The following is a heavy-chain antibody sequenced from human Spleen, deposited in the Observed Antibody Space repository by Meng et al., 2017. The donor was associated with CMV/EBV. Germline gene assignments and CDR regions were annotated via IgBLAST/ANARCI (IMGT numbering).Heavy chain of an antibody. J-gene: IGHJ4*02. CDR3: AKEVLTTTETYFDY. V-gene: IGHV3-23*03. D-gene: IGHD4/OR15-4a*01. CDR1: GFTFSSYA. CDR2: IYSGGSST. Sequence: GESLKISCAASGFTFSSYAMSWVRQAPGKGLEWVSVIYSGGSSTYYADSVKGRFTISRDNSKNTLYLQMNSLRAEDTAVYYCAKEVLTTTETYFDYWGQGTLVTVSS.